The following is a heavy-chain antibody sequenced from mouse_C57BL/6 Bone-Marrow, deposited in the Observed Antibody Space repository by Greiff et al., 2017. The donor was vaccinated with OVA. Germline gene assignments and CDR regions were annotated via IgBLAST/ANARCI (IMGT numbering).Heavy chain of an antibody. CDR3: ARDHDYYGSSLHWYFDV. J-gene: IGHJ1*03. V-gene: IGHV7-1*01. CDR1: GFTFSDFY. CDR2: SRNKANDYTT. D-gene: IGHD1-1*01. Sequence: DVQLVESGGGLVQSGRSLRLSCATSGFTFSDFYMEWVRQAPGKGLEWIAASRNKANDYTTEYSASVKGRFIVSRDTSQSILYLQMNALRAEDTAIYYCARDHDYYGSSLHWYFDVWGTGTTVTVSS.